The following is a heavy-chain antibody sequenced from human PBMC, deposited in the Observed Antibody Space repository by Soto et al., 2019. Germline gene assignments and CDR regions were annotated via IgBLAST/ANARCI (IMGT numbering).Heavy chain of an antibody. CDR3: VIAARRGHFDY. D-gene: IGHD6-6*01. Sequence: ASVKVSCKASGYTFTSYGISWVRQAPGQGLEWMGWISAYNGNTNYAQKLQGRVTMTTDTSTSTAYMELRSLRSDDTVVYYCVIAARRGHFDYWGQGTLVTVSS. CDR2: ISAYNGNT. CDR1: GYTFTSYG. V-gene: IGHV1-18*01. J-gene: IGHJ4*02.